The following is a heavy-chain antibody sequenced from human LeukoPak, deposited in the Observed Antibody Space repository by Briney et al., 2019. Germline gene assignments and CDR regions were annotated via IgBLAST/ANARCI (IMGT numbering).Heavy chain of an antibody. J-gene: IGHJ5*02. CDR2: IRSSSSYI. V-gene: IGHV3-21*01. CDR1: GFTLSSYS. CDR3: ARDPGVAATEYNWFDP. Sequence: GGSLRLSCAASGFTLSSYSMNWVRQAPGKALEWVSSIRSSSSYIYYADSVKGRFTISRDNAKNSLYLQMNSLRAEDTTVYYCARDPGVAATEYNWFDPWGQGTLVTVSS. D-gene: IGHD6-19*01.